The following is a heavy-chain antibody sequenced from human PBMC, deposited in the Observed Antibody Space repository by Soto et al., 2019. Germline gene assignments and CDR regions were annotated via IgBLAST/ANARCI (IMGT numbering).Heavy chain of an antibody. V-gene: IGHV1-18*01. Sequence: QVQLVQSGAEVKKPGASVKVSCKASGYTFTSYGISWVRQAPGQGLEWMGWISAYNGNTNYAQKLQGRVTMTTDTSTSTAYMELRSLRSDDTAVYYCARVASYYDILAGYSVGTYFDYWGQGTLVTVSS. J-gene: IGHJ4*02. CDR2: ISAYNGNT. CDR1: GYTFTSYG. D-gene: IGHD3-9*01. CDR3: ARVASYYDILAGYSVGTYFDY.